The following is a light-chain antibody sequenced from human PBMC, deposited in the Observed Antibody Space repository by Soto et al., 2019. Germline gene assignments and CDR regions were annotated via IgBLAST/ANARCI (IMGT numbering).Light chain of an antibody. Sequence: EIVMTQSPATLSVSAGERATLPCMASQSVSSNLAWFEQKPGQAPRLLIYGASTRDNGIPARFSGSGSGTEFTLTISSLQSEDFAVYHCQQYNKWPQTFGQGTKVDIK. CDR3: QQYNKWPQT. CDR2: GAS. V-gene: IGKV3-15*01. CDR1: QSVSSN. J-gene: IGKJ1*01.